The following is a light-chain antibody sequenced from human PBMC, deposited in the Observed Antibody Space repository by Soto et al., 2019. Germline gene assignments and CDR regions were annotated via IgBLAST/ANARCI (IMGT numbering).Light chain of an antibody. J-gene: IGLJ2*01. CDR1: SSNVGVNS. CDR3: AAWDDSLNAYA. Sequence: QSALTQAPSVSGTPGQRVIISCSGSSSNVGVNSVNWYQQLPGTAPRLLIHSNSQRPSGIPDRFSGSKSGTSASLAITGLQSDDEAEYYCAAWDDSLNAYAFGEGTKVTVL. CDR2: SNS. V-gene: IGLV1-44*01.